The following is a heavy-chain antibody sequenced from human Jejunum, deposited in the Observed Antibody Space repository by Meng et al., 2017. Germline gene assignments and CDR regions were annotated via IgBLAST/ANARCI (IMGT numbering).Heavy chain of an antibody. D-gene: IGHD3-22*01. V-gene: IGHV3-23*01. Sequence: GGSLRPSCAASGSIFSSYAMSWVRQAPGKGLGWVSDISGSGSSTYYADSVKGRFTISRDNSKNTLYLQMNSLRAEDTAVYYCAKGWCYYDSTGYLSLDYWGQGTLVTVSS. CDR3: AKGWCYYDSTGYLSLDY. CDR2: ISGSGSST. J-gene: IGHJ4*02. CDR1: GSIFSSYA.